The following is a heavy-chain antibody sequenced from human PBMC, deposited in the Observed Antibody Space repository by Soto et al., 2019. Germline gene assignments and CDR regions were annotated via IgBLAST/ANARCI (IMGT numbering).Heavy chain of an antibody. CDR2: IYWDDDK. CDR1: GFSLSTSGVG. CDR3: AHRGWLQLFDY. D-gene: IGHD1-1*01. Sequence: QITLKESGPTLVKPTQTLTLTCTFSGFSLSTSGVGVGWIRQPPGKALEWLALIYWDDDKRYSPSLRSRLTITTDTSKNQVVLTMTNMDPVDTATYYCAHRGWLQLFDYWGQGTLVTVSS. J-gene: IGHJ4*02. V-gene: IGHV2-5*02.